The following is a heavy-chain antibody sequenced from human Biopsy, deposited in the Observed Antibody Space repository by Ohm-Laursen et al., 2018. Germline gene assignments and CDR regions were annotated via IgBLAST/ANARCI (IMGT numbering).Heavy chain of an antibody. Sequence: GASVKVSCNPSGYSFTKYYINWVRQAPGQGLEWMGIINPTGGTTSYAEKFQGRVTLTRDTSTGTVYLELNSLIYEDTALYYCARDETGSSVFGPYYYGMDVWGQGTTVTVSS. D-gene: IGHD3-9*01. J-gene: IGHJ6*02. V-gene: IGHV1-46*01. CDR2: INPTGGTT. CDR3: ARDETGSSVFGPYYYGMDV. CDR1: GYSFTKYY.